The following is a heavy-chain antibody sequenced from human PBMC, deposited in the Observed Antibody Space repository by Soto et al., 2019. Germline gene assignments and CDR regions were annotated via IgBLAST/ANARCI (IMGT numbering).Heavy chain of an antibody. J-gene: IGHJ4*02. CDR2: IYYSGST. CDR3: ARAWYYYDRGGLIDY. CDR1: GDSISSGGYY. D-gene: IGHD3-22*01. Sequence: QVQLQESAPRLVKPSQTLSLTCTVSGDSISSGGYYWSWIRQLPGKGLEWIGYIYYSGSTYYNPSLRSRVNISVDTSKNQFSLKLSSVIAADTAVYYCARAWYYYDRGGLIDYWGQGTLVTVCS. V-gene: IGHV4-31*03.